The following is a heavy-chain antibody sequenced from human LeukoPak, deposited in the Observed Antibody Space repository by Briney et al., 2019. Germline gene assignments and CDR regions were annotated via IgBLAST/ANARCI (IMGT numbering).Heavy chain of an antibody. Sequence: SETLSLTCTVSGGSISSSSYYWGWIRQPPGKGLEWIGSIYHSGSTYYNPSLKSRVTISVDTSKNQFSLKLSSVTAADTAVYYCATGEDYGSTPWRFDPWGQGTLVTVSS. CDR2: IYHSGST. J-gene: IGHJ5*02. D-gene: IGHD4-17*01. CDR3: ATGEDYGSTPWRFDP. CDR1: GGSISSSSYY. V-gene: IGHV4-39*07.